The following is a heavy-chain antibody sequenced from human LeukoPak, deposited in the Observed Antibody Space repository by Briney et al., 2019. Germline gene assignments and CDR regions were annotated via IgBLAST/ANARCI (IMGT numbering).Heavy chain of an antibody. CDR3: AKDERYCSSTSCKLSEFDY. J-gene: IGHJ4*02. Sequence: GGSLRLSCAASGFTFSSYAMSWVRQAPGKGLEWVSAISGSGGSTYYADSVKGRFTISRDNSKNTLYLKMNSLRAEDTAVYYCAKDERYCSSTSCKLSEFDYWGQGTLVTVSS. V-gene: IGHV3-23*01. CDR1: GFTFSSYA. D-gene: IGHD2-2*01. CDR2: ISGSGGST.